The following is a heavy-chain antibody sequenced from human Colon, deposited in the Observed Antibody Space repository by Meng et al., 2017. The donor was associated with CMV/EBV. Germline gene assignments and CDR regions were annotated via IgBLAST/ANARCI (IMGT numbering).Heavy chain of an antibody. J-gene: IGHJ4*02. CDR1: GFTFSSYS. CDR3: ARDKGFLGGTFDY. V-gene: IGHV3-21*01. CDR2: ISSGSTYI. Sequence: GESLKISCAASGFTFSSYSMNWVRQAPGKGLEWLSSISSGSTYIYYADSLKGRFTISRDNAKNSLYLEMNSLRADDTAIYYCARDKGFLGGTFDYWGQGTLVTVSS. D-gene: IGHD1-26*01.